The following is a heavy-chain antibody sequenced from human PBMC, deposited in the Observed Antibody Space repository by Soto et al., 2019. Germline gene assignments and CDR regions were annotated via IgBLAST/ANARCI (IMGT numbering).Heavy chain of an antibody. V-gene: IGHV4-59*08. CDR1: GGSISGFF. Sequence: SETLSLTCTVSGGSISGFFWSWIRQPPGKGLEWIGYIYYSGATNYNPSLKSRVTISLDTSKNQFSLNLSSVTAADTAVYYCARSSNWSQGKNWFDPWGQGTLVTVSS. CDR3: ARSSNWSQGKNWFDP. J-gene: IGHJ5*02. CDR2: IYYSGAT. D-gene: IGHD1-20*01.